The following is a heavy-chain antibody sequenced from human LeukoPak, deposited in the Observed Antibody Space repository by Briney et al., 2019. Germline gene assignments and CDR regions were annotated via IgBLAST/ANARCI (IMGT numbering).Heavy chain of an antibody. CDR1: GGSISTYY. Sequence: SETLSLTCTLSGGSISTYYWSWVRQPPGKGLEWIGYIYHSGSTNYNPSLKSRVTISVHTSKNQFSLKLSSVTAADTAVYYCARGGGYASPIGYWGQGALVTVSS. CDR2: IYHSGST. D-gene: IGHD5-12*01. CDR3: ARGGGYASPIGY. V-gene: IGHV4-59*01. J-gene: IGHJ4*02.